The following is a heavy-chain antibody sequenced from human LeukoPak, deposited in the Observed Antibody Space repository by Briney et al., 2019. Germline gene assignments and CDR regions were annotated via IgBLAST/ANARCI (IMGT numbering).Heavy chain of an antibody. CDR1: GGSISSSSYH. V-gene: IGHV4-39*07. D-gene: IGHD5-12*01. J-gene: IGHJ4*02. Sequence: SETLSLTCTVSGGSISSSSYHWGWIRQPPGKGLEWIGSIYYSGSTYYNPSLKSRVTISVDTSKNQFSLKLSSVTAADTAVYYCARDIWDYSGYEQDDYWCQGTLVTVSS. CDR3: ARDIWDYSGYEQDDY. CDR2: IYYSGST.